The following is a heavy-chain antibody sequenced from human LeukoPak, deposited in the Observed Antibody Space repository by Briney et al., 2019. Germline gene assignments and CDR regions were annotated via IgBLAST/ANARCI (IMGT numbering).Heavy chain of an antibody. V-gene: IGHV1-69*05. CDR2: IIPIFGTA. CDR3: AREQYNWNDHYYYSSYMDV. J-gene: IGHJ6*03. Sequence: ASVKVSCKASGGTFSSYAISWVRQAPGQGLEWMGGIIPIFGTANYAQKFQGRVTITTDESTSTAYMELSSLRSEDTAVYYCAREQYNWNDHYYYSSYMDVWGKGTTVTVSS. CDR1: GGTFSSYA. D-gene: IGHD1-1*01.